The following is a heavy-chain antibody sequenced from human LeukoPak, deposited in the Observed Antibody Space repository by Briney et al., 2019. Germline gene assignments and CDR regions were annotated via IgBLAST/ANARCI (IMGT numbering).Heavy chain of an antibody. J-gene: IGHJ4*02. D-gene: IGHD6-19*01. CDR3: ATTLVGAVAGTHPPFDY. Sequence: SETLSLTCTVSGYSISSGYYWGWIRQPPGQGLEWIGTIYHSGSTYYNPSLKSRVTISVDASKNQFSLKLSSVTAAHTAVYYCATTLVGAVAGTHPPFDYWGQGTLVTVSS. V-gene: IGHV4-38-2*02. CDR2: IYHSGST. CDR1: GYSISSGYY.